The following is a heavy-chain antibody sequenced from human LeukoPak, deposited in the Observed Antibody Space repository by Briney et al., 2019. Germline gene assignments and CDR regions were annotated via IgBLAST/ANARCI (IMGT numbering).Heavy chain of an antibody. D-gene: IGHD1-14*01. V-gene: IGHV4-59*01. J-gene: IGHJ4*02. CDR3: ARGNRPDYFDY. CDR2: IYYSGST. Sequence: SETLSLTCTVSGGSISSYYWSWIRQPPGKGLEWIGYIYYSGSTNYNPSLKSRVTISVDTSKNQFSLKLSSVTAADTAVYYCARGNRPDYFDYWGQGTLVTVSS. CDR1: GGSISSYY.